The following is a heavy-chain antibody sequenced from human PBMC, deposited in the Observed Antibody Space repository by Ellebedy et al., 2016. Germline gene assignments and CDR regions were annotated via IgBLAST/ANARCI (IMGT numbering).Heavy chain of an antibody. CDR3: ARDATGRFDP. Sequence: ASVKVSCKSSGYTFTSYGISWVRQAPGQGPEWMGWISAYNGNTNYARKLRGRVTMTTDTSTNTAYMELRSLTSDDTAVYYCARDATGRFDPWGQGTLVTVSS. V-gene: IGHV1-18*01. J-gene: IGHJ5*02. CDR1: GYTFTSYG. CDR2: ISAYNGNT.